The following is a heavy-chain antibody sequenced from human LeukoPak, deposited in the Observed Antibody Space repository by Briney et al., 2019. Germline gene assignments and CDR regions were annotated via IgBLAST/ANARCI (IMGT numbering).Heavy chain of an antibody. CDR2: IYYSVSST. D-gene: IGHD6-19*01. CDR3: ARGRVAVAGTGLNWFDP. Sequence: SHTLSLTCTLSCGSMSGVFWTCIRHHPGKEREWIGSIYYSVSSTKYNPSLKSRVTISVDTSKSQFSLRLYSATAADTAVYYCARGRVAVAGTGLNWFDPWGQGTLVTVSS. CDR1: CGSMSGVF. V-gene: IGHV4-59*12. J-gene: IGHJ5*02.